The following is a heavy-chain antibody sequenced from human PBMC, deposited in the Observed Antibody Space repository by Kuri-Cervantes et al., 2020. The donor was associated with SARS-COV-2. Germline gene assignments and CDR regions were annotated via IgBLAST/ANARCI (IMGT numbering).Heavy chain of an antibody. J-gene: IGHJ4*02. CDR2: INHSGST. V-gene: IGHV4-34*01. D-gene: IGHD6-13*01. CDR3: ARHVWNTVYSSSWYDF. Sequence: SETLSLTCAVYSGSFSGYYWSWIRQPPGKGLEWIGEINHSGSTNYKPSLKSRVTISVDTSKNQFSLKLSYVTAADTAVYYCARHVWNTVYSSSWYDFGGQGTLVTVSS. CDR1: SGSFSGYY.